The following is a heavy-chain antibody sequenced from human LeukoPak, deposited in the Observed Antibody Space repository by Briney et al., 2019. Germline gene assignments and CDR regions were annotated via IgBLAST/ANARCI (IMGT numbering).Heavy chain of an antibody. Sequence: PSETLSLTCAVSGYSISSGYYWGWIRQPPGRGLEWIGSIYHSGSTYYNPSLKSRFTISVDTSKNQFSLKLSSVTAADTAVYYCASDKRYYDFWSGYPWYFDYWGQGTLVTVSS. V-gene: IGHV4-38-2*01. D-gene: IGHD3-3*01. CDR2: IYHSGST. J-gene: IGHJ4*02. CDR3: ASDKRYYDFWSGYPWYFDY. CDR1: GYSISSGYY.